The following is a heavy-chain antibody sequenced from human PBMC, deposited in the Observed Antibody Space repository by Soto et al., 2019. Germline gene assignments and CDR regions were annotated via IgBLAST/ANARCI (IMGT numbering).Heavy chain of an antibody. CDR2: ISSNSAYI. CDR3: TRDASRDSSARGWLDT. V-gene: IGHV3-21*01. D-gene: IGHD6-13*01. Sequence: TGGSXRLSCSSSGFTFRIFTMNWVRHAPGKGLEWVSTISSNSAYIYYTDALSGRFTISRDNAKNSLHLQMNSLRAEDTAVYYCTRDASRDSSARGWLDTWGQGTLVTVSS. J-gene: IGHJ5*02. CDR1: GFTFRIFT.